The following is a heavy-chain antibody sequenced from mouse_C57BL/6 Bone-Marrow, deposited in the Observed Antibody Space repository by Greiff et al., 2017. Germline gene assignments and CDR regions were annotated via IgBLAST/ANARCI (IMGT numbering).Heavy chain of an antibody. CDR3: ARGVYYGSSYGWYFDV. J-gene: IGHJ1*03. Sequence: EVHLVESGGSLVKPGGSLKLSCAASGFTFSSYAMSWVRQTPEKRLEWVATISDGGSYTYYPDNVKGRFTISRDNAKNNLYLQMSHLKSEDTAMYYCARGVYYGSSYGWYFDVWGTGTTVTVSS. CDR2: ISDGGSYT. CDR1: GFTFSSYA. V-gene: IGHV5-4*01. D-gene: IGHD1-1*01.